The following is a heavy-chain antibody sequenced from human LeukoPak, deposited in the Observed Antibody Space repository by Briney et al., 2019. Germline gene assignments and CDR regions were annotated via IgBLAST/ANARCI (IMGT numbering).Heavy chain of an antibody. D-gene: IGHD3-10*01. CDR1: GGSISSGGYY. CDR3: ARWGVPTAGLEDSFDY. CDR2: IYHSGSA. V-gene: IGHV4-30-2*01. J-gene: IGHJ4*02. Sequence: SQTLSLTCIVSGGSISSGGYYWSWIRQPPGKGLEWIGYIYHSGSAYYNPSLESRVTISVDRSKNQFSLKLSSVTAADTAVYYWARWGVPTAGLEDSFDYWGQGTLVTVSS.